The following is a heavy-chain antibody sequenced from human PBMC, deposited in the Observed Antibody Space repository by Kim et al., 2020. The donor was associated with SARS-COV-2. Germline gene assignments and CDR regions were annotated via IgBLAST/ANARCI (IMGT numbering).Heavy chain of an antibody. Sequence: ASVKVSCKASGYTFTTYAMHWVRQAPGQRLEWMGWINVGNGNTRYSQKFQDRVTITRDTSASTAYMELSSLRSEDTAVYYCARGVGVTTGFFDYWGQGTLVTVSS. J-gene: IGHJ4*02. D-gene: IGHD1-26*01. V-gene: IGHV1-3*01. CDR2: INVGNGNT. CDR1: GYTFTTYA. CDR3: ARGVGVTTGFFDY.